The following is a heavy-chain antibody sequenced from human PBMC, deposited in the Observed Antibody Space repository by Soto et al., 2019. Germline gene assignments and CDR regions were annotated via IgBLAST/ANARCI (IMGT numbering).Heavy chain of an antibody. CDR1: GYTFGSYE. V-gene: IGHV1-3*01. CDR2: IHAGNGNT. J-gene: IGHJ4*02. Sequence: ASVKVSCKTSGYTFGSYEMHWVRQAPGQKLEWMGWIHAGNGNTKYSQKFQDRVTIIRDTSATTVYMELSSLRSEDTAVYFCARDLGHIYAPGYWGQGTLVTVPQ. CDR3: ARDLGHIYAPGY. D-gene: IGHD2-2*01.